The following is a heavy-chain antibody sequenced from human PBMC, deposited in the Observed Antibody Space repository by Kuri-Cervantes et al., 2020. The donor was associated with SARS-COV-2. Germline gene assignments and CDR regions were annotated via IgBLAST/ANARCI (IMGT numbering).Heavy chain of an antibody. J-gene: IGHJ6*02. CDR2: INHSGST. D-gene: IGHD3-16*01. CDR1: GGSFSGYY. V-gene: IGHV4-34*01. CDR3: ARGRVYARRIYYYYYGMDV. Sequence: GSLRLSCAVYGGSFSGYYWSWIGQPPGKGLEWIGEINHSGSTNYNPSLKSRVTISVDTSKNQFSLKLSSVTAADTAVYYCARGRVYARRIYYYYYGMDVWGQGTTVTVSS.